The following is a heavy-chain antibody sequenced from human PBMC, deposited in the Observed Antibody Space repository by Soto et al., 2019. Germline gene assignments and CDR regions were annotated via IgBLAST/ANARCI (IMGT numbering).Heavy chain of an antibody. CDR3: ARDKGGAAHQNYDYYGMDV. D-gene: IGHD3-16*01. CDR1: GGSISSYY. J-gene: IGHJ6*02. V-gene: IGHV4-4*07. Sequence: SETLSLTCTVSGGSISSYYWSWIRQPAGKGLEWIGRIYTSGSTNYNPSLKSRVTMSVDTSKNQFSLKLSSVTAADTAVYYCARDKGGAAHQNYDYYGMDVWGQGTTVTVSS. CDR2: IYTSGST.